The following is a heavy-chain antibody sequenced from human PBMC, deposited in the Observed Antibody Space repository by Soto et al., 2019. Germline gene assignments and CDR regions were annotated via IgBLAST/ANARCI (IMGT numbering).Heavy chain of an antibody. Sequence: SEPLSLPCAVYGGSFSGYYWSWIRQPPGKGLEWIGEINHSGSTNYNPSLKSRVTISVDTSKNQFSLKLSSVTAADTAVYYCARELDDYYYYGMDVWGQGTTVTVSS. D-gene: IGHD3-3*02. CDR1: GGSFSGYY. CDR2: INHSGST. V-gene: IGHV4-34*01. J-gene: IGHJ6*02. CDR3: ARELDDYYYYGMDV.